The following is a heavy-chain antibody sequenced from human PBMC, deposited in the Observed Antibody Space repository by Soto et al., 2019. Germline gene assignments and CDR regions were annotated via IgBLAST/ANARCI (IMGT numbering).Heavy chain of an antibody. V-gene: IGHV4-34*01. J-gene: IGHJ4*02. CDR3: ARGSGRRWAPLGY. Sequence: QVQLQQWGAGLLKPSETLSLTCAVYGGSFSGYYWSWIRQPPGKGLEGIGEINHSGSTNYNPSLKSRVTISVDTSKNQFSLKLSSVTAADTAVYYCARGSGRRWAPLGYWGQGTLVTVSS. CDR1: GGSFSGYY. D-gene: IGHD1-26*01. CDR2: INHSGST.